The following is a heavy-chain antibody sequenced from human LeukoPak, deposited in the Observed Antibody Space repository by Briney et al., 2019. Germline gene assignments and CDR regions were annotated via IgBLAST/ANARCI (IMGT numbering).Heavy chain of an antibody. CDR2: MNPNSGNT. CDR3: ARVVGQWLEYYFDY. Sequence: ASVKVSCKASGYTFTSYDINWVRQATGQGLEWMGWMNPNSGNTGYAQKFQGRVIITRNTSISTAYMELSSLRSEDTAVYYCARVVGQWLEYYFDYWGQGTLVTVSS. V-gene: IGHV1-8*01. CDR1: GYTFTSYD. D-gene: IGHD6-19*01. J-gene: IGHJ4*02.